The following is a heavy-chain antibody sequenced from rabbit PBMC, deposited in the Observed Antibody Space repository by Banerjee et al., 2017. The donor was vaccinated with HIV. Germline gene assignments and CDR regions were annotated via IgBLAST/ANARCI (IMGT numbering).Heavy chain of an antibody. CDR3: ARDLDGVIGWNFGW. CDR2: IYAGSSGIT. CDR1: GFSFNSNYY. D-gene: IGHD1-1*01. Sequence: QSLEESGGDLVKPGASLTLTCTASGFSFNSNYYICWVRQAPGKGLEWIACIYAGSSGITYYASWAKGRFTLSKTSSTTVTLQMTSLTAADTATYFCARDLDGVIGWNFGWWGPGTLVTVS. J-gene: IGHJ4*01. V-gene: IGHV1S40*01.